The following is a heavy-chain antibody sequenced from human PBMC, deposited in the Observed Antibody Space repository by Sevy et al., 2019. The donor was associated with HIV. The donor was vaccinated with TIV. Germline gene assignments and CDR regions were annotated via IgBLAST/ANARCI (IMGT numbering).Heavy chain of an antibody. V-gene: IGHV3-7*01. D-gene: IGHD3-22*01. CDR3: AKGNSGSFDY. J-gene: IGHJ4*02. Sequence: GGSLRLSCAASGFSFSSYWMSWVRQAPGKGLEWVANIKQDGSEKYYVDSVKGRFTISRDNAKNSLYLLMNSLRAEDTAIYYCAKGNSGSFDYWGQGTLVTVSS. CDR2: IKQDGSEK. CDR1: GFSFSSYW.